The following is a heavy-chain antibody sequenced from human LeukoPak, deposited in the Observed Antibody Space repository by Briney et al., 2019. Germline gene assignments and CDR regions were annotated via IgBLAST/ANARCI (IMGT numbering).Heavy chain of an antibody. CDR2: IKQDGSEK. CDR3: ARDFNMVRGAHYYYYMDV. V-gene: IGHV3-7*01. Sequence: GGSLRLSCAASGFTFSSYWMSWVRQAPGKGLEWVANIKQDGSEKYYVDSVKGRFTISRDNAKNSLYLQMNSLRAEDTAVYYCARDFNMVRGAHYYYYMDVWGKGTTVTISS. D-gene: IGHD3-10*01. CDR1: GFTFSSYW. J-gene: IGHJ6*03.